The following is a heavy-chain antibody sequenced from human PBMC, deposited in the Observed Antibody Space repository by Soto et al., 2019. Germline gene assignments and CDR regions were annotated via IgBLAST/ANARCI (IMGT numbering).Heavy chain of an antibody. J-gene: IGHJ3*01. D-gene: IGHD2-15*01. V-gene: IGHV4-39*07. Sequence: PSETLSLTCSVSGGSIISTTYYWGWFRQPPGKGLEWIGCIYYSGGTYYNSSLESRVTMSVDTSRNQFSLKLNSVTAADTAVYFCATGSRSSTSDAFDVWGQGTMVTVSS. CDR3: ATGSRSSTSDAFDV. CDR2: IYYSGGT. CDR1: GGSIISTTYY.